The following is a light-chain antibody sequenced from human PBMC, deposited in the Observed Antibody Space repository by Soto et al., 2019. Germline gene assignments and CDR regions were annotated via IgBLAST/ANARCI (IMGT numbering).Light chain of an antibody. J-gene: IGLJ1*01. CDR3: RSYAGSSNG. CDR2: GVN. Sequence: QSVLTQPPSASGSLGQSVAISCTGTSSDVGGYDYVSWYEQHPGKAPKLMNYGVNKRPPGVPDRFSGSKSGNTASLTVPGLQDEVEADYYCRSYAGSSNGFGTGTKVTV. V-gene: IGLV2-8*01. CDR1: SSDVGGYDY.